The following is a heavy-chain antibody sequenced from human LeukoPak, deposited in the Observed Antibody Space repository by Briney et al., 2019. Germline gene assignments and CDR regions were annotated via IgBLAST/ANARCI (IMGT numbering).Heavy chain of an antibody. D-gene: IGHD5-12*01. Sequence: ASVKVSCKASVYTFTSYGINWVRQAPGQGLEWMGWMNPNSGNTGYAQKLQGRVTMTRNTSISTAYMELSSLRSEDTAVYYCARGPVYSGYDRWGQGTLVTVSS. CDR1: VYTFTSYG. CDR3: ARGPVYSGYDR. CDR2: MNPNSGNT. V-gene: IGHV1-8*01. J-gene: IGHJ4*02.